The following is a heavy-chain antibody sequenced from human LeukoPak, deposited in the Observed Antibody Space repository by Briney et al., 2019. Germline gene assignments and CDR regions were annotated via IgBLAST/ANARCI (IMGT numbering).Heavy chain of an antibody. Sequence: SVKVSCEASGGTFSSYAISWVRQAPGQGLEWMGGIIPIFGTANYAQKFQGRVTITADESTSTAYMELSSLRSEDTAVYYCARDFPGLIVGGGAHDYWGQGTLVTVSS. V-gene: IGHV1-69*01. CDR3: ARDFPGLIVGGGAHDY. J-gene: IGHJ4*02. CDR2: IIPIFGTA. D-gene: IGHD1-26*01. CDR1: GGTFSSYA.